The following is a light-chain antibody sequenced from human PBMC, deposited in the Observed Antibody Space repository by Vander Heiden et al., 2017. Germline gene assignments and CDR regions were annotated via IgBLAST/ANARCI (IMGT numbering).Light chain of an antibody. CDR3: QVWDSSSYV. V-gene: IGLV3-21*02. Sequence: SYVLTQPPSVSVAPGQTARITCGGTNIGSKSVHWYQQKPGQAPVLVVYDDSDRPSGIPERFSGSNSGNTATLTISRVEAGDEADYYCQVWDSSSYVFGTGTKVTVL. CDR2: DDS. CDR1: NIGSKS. J-gene: IGLJ1*01.